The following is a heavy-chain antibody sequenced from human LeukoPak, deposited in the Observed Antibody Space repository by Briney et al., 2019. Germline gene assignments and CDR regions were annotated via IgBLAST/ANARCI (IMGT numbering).Heavy chain of an antibody. CDR2: ISYDGSNK. V-gene: IGHV3-30*03. J-gene: IGHJ5*02. D-gene: IGHD6-19*01. CDR1: GFTFSSYG. Sequence: GGSLRLSCAASGFTFSSYGMHWVRQAPGKGLEWVAVISYDGSNKYYADSVKGRFTISRDNSKNTLYLQMNSLRAEDTAVYYCAPVSRGIAVAGSWGQGTLVTVSS. CDR3: APVSRGIAVAGS.